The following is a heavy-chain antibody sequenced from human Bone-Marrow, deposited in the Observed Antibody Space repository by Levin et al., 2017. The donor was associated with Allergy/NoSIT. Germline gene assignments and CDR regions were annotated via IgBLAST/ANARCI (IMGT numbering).Heavy chain of an antibody. D-gene: IGHD4-23*01. Sequence: SETLSLTCSVSGDSVSSDGHYWSWIRQAPGKALEWIGYMYYSGSTKYNPSLQSRVAISVDTSKNQFFLKLKSVTAANTAVYYCTRGHPYGGTYWGPGTQVTVSS. V-gene: IGHV4-61*08. CDR3: TRGHPYGGTY. CDR1: GDSVSSDGHY. CDR2: MYYSGST. J-gene: IGHJ4*02.